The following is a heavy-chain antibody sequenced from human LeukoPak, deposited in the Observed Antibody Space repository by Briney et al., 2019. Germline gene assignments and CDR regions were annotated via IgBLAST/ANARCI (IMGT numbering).Heavy chain of an antibody. D-gene: IGHD2-2*01. Sequence: GGSLRLSCTASGFTFDSYSMNWVRQAPGKGLEWVSSISSSSNYIYYADSVKGRFTISRDNAKNSLYLQMNSLRAEDTAVYYCARDYLVVPAAMWWFDPWGQGTLVTVSS. CDR2: ISSSSNYI. V-gene: IGHV3-21*01. CDR3: ARDYLVVPAAMWWFDP. CDR1: GFTFDSYS. J-gene: IGHJ5*02.